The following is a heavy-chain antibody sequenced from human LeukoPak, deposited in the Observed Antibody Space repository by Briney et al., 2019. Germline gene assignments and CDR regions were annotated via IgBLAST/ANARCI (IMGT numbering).Heavy chain of an antibody. V-gene: IGHV1-58*02. Sequence: GTSVKVSCKASGXTFTSSAMQWVRQARGQRLEWIGWIVVGSGNTNYAQKFQERVTITRDMSTSTAYMELSSLRSEDTAVYYCAADVDNRFDPWGQGTLVTVSS. CDR3: AADVDNRFDP. CDR1: GXTFTSSA. J-gene: IGHJ5*02. D-gene: IGHD2-21*01. CDR2: IVVGSGNT.